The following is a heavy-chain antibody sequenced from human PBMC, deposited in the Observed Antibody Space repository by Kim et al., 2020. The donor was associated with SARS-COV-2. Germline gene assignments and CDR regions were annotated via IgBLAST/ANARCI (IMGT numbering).Heavy chain of an antibody. Sequence: RPGSAVTVKGRFTITRDNAKNTLYLQMNSLRVEDTAVYYCTRGYGSETNYWGQGSLVIVST. D-gene: IGHD3-10*01. J-gene: IGHJ4*02. V-gene: IGHV3-74*01. CDR3: TRGYGSETNY. CDR2: RP.